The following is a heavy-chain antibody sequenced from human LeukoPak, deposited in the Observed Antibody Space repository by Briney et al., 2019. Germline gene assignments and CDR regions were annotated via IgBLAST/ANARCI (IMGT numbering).Heavy chain of an antibody. V-gene: IGHV1-69*13. D-gene: IGHD2-2*01. Sequence: SVKVSCKASGGTFSSYAISWVRQAPGQGLEWMGGIIPIFGTANYTQKFQGRVTITADESTSTAYMELSSLRSEDTAVYYCARGVVPYYYGMDVWGQGTTVTVSS. CDR2: IIPIFGTA. CDR1: GGTFSSYA. CDR3: ARGVVPYYYGMDV. J-gene: IGHJ6*02.